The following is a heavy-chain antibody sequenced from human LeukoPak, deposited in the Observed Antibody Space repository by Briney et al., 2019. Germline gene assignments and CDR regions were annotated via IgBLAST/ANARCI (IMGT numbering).Heavy chain of an antibody. CDR3: AKDRTQLGEGWFDP. Sequence: GGSLRLSCAASGFTFSSYAMSWVRQAPGKGLEWVSAISGSGGSTYYADSVKGRFTISRDNTKNTLYLQMNSLRAEDTAVYYCAKDRTQLGEGWFDPWGQGTLVTVSS. J-gene: IGHJ5*02. D-gene: IGHD6-6*01. V-gene: IGHV3-23*01. CDR1: GFTFSSYA. CDR2: ISGSGGST.